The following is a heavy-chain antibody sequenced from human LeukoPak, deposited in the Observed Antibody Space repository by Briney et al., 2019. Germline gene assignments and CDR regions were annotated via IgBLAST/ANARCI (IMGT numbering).Heavy chain of an antibody. CDR1: GFTFDDYG. Sequence: GGFLRLSCAASGFTFDDYGMSWVRQAPGKGLEWVSGINWSGGSTGYADSVQGRFTISRDNAKNSLYLQMNSLRADDTALYYCAKDLASTDVWGKGTTVTVSS. CDR3: AKDLASTDV. D-gene: IGHD3-16*01. J-gene: IGHJ6*04. V-gene: IGHV3-20*04. CDR2: INWSGGST.